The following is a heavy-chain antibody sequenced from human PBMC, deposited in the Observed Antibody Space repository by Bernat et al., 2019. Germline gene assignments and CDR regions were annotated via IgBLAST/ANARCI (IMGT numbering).Heavy chain of an antibody. D-gene: IGHD3-16*01. CDR1: GFIFSNFW. Sequence: EVQLVESGGALVKPGGSLRLSCATSGFIFSNFWLSWVRQVPGKGLEWVGRIKSKSSGGTAEYGAPVKGRFTISRDDSKNTLYLQMNSLKIEDTAVYYCTTGSSGGEDYWGQGTLVTVSS. J-gene: IGHJ4*02. V-gene: IGHV3-15*02. CDR2: IKSKSSGGTA. CDR3: TTGSSGGEDY.